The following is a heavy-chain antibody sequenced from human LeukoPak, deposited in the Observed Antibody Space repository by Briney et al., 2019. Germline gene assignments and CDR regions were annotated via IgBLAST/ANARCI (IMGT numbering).Heavy chain of an antibody. Sequence: GGSLRLSCAASGFTFTNAWMSWVRQAPGKGLEWVSYFSTRSSTISYADSVKGRFAISRDNAKNSLYLQMNSLRDEDTAVYYCARDQDYGFDYWGQGTLVIVSS. CDR1: GFTFTNAW. V-gene: IGHV3-48*02. J-gene: IGHJ4*02. D-gene: IGHD4-17*01. CDR3: ARDQDYGFDY. CDR2: FSTRSSTI.